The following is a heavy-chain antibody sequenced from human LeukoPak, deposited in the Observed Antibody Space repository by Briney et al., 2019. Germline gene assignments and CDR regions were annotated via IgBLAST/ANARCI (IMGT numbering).Heavy chain of an antibody. CDR2: MSREGSRT. J-gene: IGHJ4*02. CDR3: ARDSRRELMAFDY. Sequence: RGGSLTLYCAVSGFTFNSYCMHWVRHAPGKGVVWVSTMSREGSRTSYADSVKGRFSISRDNAKNTRYLQMDRLRAEDTAVYYCARDSRRELMAFDYWGQGTLVTVSS. CDR1: GFTFNSYC. D-gene: IGHD1-26*01. V-gene: IGHV3-74*01.